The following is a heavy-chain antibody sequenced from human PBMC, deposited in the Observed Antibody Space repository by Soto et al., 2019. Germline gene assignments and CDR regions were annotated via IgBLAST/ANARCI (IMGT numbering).Heavy chain of an antibody. CDR1: GGYFSGYY. D-gene: IGHD3-22*01. Sequence: SETHPLTCAVEGGYFSGYYWTWIRQPPGTGLEWIGEINHSGSTNYNPSLKSRVTISVDTSKNQFSLKASDSAMYYCARLTLAHDSSGYHIFDYWGLGTLVTVSS. CDR2: INHSGST. J-gene: IGHJ4*02. V-gene: IGHV4-34*01. CDR3: ARLTLAHDSSGYHIFDY.